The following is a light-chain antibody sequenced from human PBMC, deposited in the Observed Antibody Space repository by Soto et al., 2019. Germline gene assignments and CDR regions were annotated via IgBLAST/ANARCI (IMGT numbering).Light chain of an antibody. CDR3: QQYKNWPPTYT. CDR1: QSVDSN. CDR2: RAS. V-gene: IGKV3-15*01. Sequence: EIVMLQSPATLSLSPGERATLSCRASQSVDSNLAWYQQKPGQPPRLLIYRASARATGVPARFSGSGSGTDFTLHLSSLQSDDFAVYSCQQYKNWPPTYTFGQGTKLEI. J-gene: IGKJ2*01.